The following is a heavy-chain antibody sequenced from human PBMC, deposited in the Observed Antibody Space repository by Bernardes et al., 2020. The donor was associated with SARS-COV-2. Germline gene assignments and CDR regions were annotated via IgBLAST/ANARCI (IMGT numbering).Heavy chain of an antibody. CDR1: GFTFSDYG. Sequence: GGSLRLSCAASGFTFSDYGMSWVRQAPGKGLEWVAHIRAGGTITSYADSVKGRFTISRDNSKNTLSLQMNSLRVEDTAVYYCAKPHASGNSYLYYFDQWGQGTLVTVSS. CDR2: IRAGGTIT. V-gene: IGHV3-23*01. J-gene: IGHJ4*02. D-gene: IGHD3-10*01. CDR3: AKPHASGNSYLYYFDQ.